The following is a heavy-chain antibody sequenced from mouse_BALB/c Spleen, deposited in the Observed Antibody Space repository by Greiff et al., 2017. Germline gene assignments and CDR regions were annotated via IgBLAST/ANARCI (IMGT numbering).Heavy chain of an antibody. Sequence: LQQSGAELVRPGASVTLSCKASGYTFTSYWMHWVKQRPGQGLEWIGNIYPGSGSTNYDEKFKSKATLTVDTSSSTAYMQLSSLTSEDSAVYYCTRGSGSSHYYAMDYWGQGTSVTVSS. J-gene: IGHJ4*01. CDR1: GYTFTSYW. V-gene: IGHV1S22*01. D-gene: IGHD1-1*01. CDR2: IYPGSGST. CDR3: TRGSGSSHYYAMDY.